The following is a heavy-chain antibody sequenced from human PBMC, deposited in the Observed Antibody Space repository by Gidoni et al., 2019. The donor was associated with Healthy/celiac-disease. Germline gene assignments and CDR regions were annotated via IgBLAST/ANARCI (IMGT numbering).Heavy chain of an antibody. V-gene: IGHV3-49*05. CDR2: IRSKAYGGTT. CDR3: TGEYYYDSSGYYPVDY. D-gene: IGHD3-22*01. CDR1: GLTFGDYA. J-gene: IGHJ4*02. Sequence: EVQLVESGGGLVKPGRSLRLSCTASGLTFGDYAMSWFRQAPGKGLEWVGFIRSKAYGGTTEYTASVKGRFTISRDDSKSIAYLQMNSLKTEDTAVYYCTGEYYYDSSGYYPVDYWGQGTLVTVSS.